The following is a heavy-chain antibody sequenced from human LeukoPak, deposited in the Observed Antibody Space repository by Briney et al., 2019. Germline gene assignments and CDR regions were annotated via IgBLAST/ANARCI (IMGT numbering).Heavy chain of an antibody. J-gene: IGHJ4*02. V-gene: IGHV3-30-3*01. D-gene: IGHD5-18*01. CDR3: ASSGYSYGIGGY. CDR2: ISYDGSNK. Sequence: HPGGSLRLSCAASGFTFSNYAMHWVRQAPGKGLEWVAVISYDGSNKYYADSVKGRFTISRDNSKNTLYLQMNSLRAEDTAVYYCASSGYSYGIGGYWGQGTLVTVSS. CDR1: GFTFSNYA.